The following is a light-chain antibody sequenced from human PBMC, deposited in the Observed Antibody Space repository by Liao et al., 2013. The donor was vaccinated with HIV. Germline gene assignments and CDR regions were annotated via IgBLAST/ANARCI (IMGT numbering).Light chain of an antibody. J-gene: IGLJ2*01. V-gene: IGLV3-21*01. CDR3: LAWDSSTVV. Sequence: SYELTQPPSVSVAPGTTARITCEGINIGTKGVHWYQQKPGQAPELVIHYDKDRPSGIPERFSGSNSGNTATLTISGTQPMDEADYYCLAWDSSTVVFGGGTKLTVL. CDR1: NIGTKG. CDR2: YDK.